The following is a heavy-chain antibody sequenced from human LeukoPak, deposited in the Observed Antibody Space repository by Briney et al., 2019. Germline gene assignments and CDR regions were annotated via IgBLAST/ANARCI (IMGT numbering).Heavy chain of an antibody. CDR2: IYTSGST. J-gene: IGHJ4*02. D-gene: IGHD2-15*01. CDR3: AVGCSGGNCYDY. Sequence: SETLSLTCIVSGGSISSYYWTWIRQPAGKRLVWIGRIYTSGSTNYNPSLKSRVTISVDRSRSQISLRLSSVTAADTAVYYCAVGCSGGNCYDYWGQGALVTVSS. V-gene: IGHV4-4*07. CDR1: GGSISSYY.